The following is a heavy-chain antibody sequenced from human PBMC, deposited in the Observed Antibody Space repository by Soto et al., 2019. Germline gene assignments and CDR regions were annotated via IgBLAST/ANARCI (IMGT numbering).Heavy chain of an antibody. V-gene: IGHV4-4*02. D-gene: IGHD3-10*01. J-gene: IGHJ4*02. Sequence: PSETLSLTCAVSGGSISSSNWWSWVRQPPGKGLEWIGKIYHSGSTNYNPSLKSRVTISVDKSKNQFSLKLNSVTAADTAVYYCARAKLHGSGSYLLRIGYYFDYWGQGTLVTVSS. CDR2: IYHSGST. CDR1: GGSISSSNW. CDR3: ARAKLHGSGSYLLRIGYYFDY.